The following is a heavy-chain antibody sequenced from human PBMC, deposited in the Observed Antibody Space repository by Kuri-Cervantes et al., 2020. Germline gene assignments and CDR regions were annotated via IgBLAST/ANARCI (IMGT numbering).Heavy chain of an antibody. D-gene: IGHD6-19*01. Sequence: GSLRLSCAVYGGSFSGYYWSWIRQPPGKGLEWIGEINHSGSTNYNPSLKSRVTISVDTSKNQFSLKLSSVTAADTAVYYCASNSSGWYGNDAFDIWGQGTMVTVSS. CDR2: INHSGST. V-gene: IGHV4-34*01. J-gene: IGHJ3*02. CDR1: GGSFSGYY. CDR3: ASNSSGWYGNDAFDI.